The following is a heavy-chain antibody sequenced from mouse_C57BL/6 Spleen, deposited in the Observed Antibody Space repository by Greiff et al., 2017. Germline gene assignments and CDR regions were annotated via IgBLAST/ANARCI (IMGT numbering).Heavy chain of an antibody. J-gene: IGHJ1*03. Sequence: VQLQQSGAELVKPGASVKISCKASGYAFSSSWMNWVKQRPGKGLEWIGQIYPGDGDTNYNGKVKGKATLTADKSSSTAYMQLSSLTSEDSAVYFCARMDYDYDWYFDVWGTGTTVTVSS. CDR2: IYPGDGDT. D-gene: IGHD2-4*01. CDR1: GYAFSSSW. V-gene: IGHV1-80*01. CDR3: ARMDYDYDWYFDV.